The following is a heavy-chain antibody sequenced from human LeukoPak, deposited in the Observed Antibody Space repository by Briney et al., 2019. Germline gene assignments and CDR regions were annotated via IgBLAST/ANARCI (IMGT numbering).Heavy chain of an antibody. V-gene: IGHV7-4-1*02. CDR3: ARERNDCYGSSGCVGDSYMDV. J-gene: IGHJ6*03. D-gene: IGHD3-22*01. Sequence: ASVKVSCKASGYTSTSYAMNWVRQAPGQGLEWMGWINTNTGNPTYAQGFTGRFVFSLDTSVSTAYLQISSLKADDTAVYYCARERNDCYGSSGCVGDSYMDVWGKGTTVTVSS. CDR1: GYTSTSYA. CDR2: INTNTGNP.